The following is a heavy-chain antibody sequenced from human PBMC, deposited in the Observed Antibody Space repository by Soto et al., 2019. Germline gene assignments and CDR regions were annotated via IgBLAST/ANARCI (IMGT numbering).Heavy chain of an antibody. D-gene: IGHD3-10*01. Sequence: SETLSLTCAVYGGSSSGYYWSWIRQPPGKGLEWIGEINHSGSTNYNPSLKSRVTISVDTSKNQFSLKLSSVTAADTAVYYCASKRLWLGELYAEDAFDIWGQGTMVTVSS. CDR1: GGSSSGYY. V-gene: IGHV4-34*01. J-gene: IGHJ3*02. CDR2: INHSGST. CDR3: ASKRLWLGELYAEDAFDI.